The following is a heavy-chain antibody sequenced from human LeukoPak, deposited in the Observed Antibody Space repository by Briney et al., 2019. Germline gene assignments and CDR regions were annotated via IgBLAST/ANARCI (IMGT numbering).Heavy chain of an antibody. CDR3: ARVPMVRGVIAYYMDV. D-gene: IGHD3-10*01. Sequence: ASVKVSCKASGYTFTSYGISWVRQAPGQGLEWMGWISAYNGNTNYAQKLQGRVTMTTDTSTSTAYMELRSLRSDDTAVYYCARVPMVRGVIAYYMDVWGKGTTVTVSS. J-gene: IGHJ6*03. CDR1: GYTFTSYG. CDR2: ISAYNGNT. V-gene: IGHV1-18*01.